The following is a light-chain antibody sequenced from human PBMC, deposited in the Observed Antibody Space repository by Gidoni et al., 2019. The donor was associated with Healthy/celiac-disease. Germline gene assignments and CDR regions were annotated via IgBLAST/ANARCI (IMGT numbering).Light chain of an antibody. CDR1: QSVLYSSNNKNY. Sequence: DIVMTQSPDSLAVSLGERATINCKSSQSVLYSSNNKNYLAWYQQKPGQPPKLLIYWASTRESGVPDRFGGSGSGTDFTLTISSLQAEDVAVYYCQQYYSTFYTFGQXTKLEIK. CDR2: WAS. J-gene: IGKJ2*01. CDR3: QQYYSTFYT. V-gene: IGKV4-1*01.